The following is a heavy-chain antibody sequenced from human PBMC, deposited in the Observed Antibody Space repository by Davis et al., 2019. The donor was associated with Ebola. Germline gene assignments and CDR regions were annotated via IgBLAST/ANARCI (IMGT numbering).Heavy chain of an antibody. CDR3: ASHSWPYYLHS. V-gene: IGHV3-7*03. CDR2: MKPDGSEE. Sequence: PGGSLRLSCAASGFTSSRYWMSWVRQAPGKGLEWVANMKPDGSEEYYVDSVKGRFTIFRDNSKNSLYLQMNSLIAEDTAVYYWASHSWPYYLHSWGQGTLVTVSS. CDR1: GFTSSRYW. J-gene: IGHJ4*02. D-gene: IGHD2-15*01.